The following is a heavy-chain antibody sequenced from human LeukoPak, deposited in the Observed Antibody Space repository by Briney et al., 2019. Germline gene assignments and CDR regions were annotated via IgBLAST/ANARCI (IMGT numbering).Heavy chain of an antibody. V-gene: IGHV1-18*01. CDR2: ISAYNGNT. CDR1: GYTFTSYG. Sequence: ASVKVSCKASGYTFTSYGISWVRQAPGQGLEWMGWISAYNGNTNYAQKLQGRVTMTTDTSTSTAYMELRSLRSDDTAVYYCARRNLNSGTTGPSDYWGQGTLVTVSS. J-gene: IGHJ4*02. D-gene: IGHD1-26*01. CDR3: ARRNLNSGTTGPSDY.